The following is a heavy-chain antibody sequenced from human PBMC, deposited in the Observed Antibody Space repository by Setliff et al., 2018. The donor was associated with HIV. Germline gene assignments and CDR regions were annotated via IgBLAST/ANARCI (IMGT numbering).Heavy chain of an antibody. CDR3: AKAGGAGAAGIMPYYYYYMDV. J-gene: IGHJ6*03. CDR2: IRYTGSNK. CDR1: GFTFSSYG. V-gene: IGHV3-30*02. Sequence: PGGSLRLSCAASGFTFSSYGIHWVRQAPGKGLEWVAFIRYTGSNKYYADSVKGRFTISRDNSKNTLYLQMNSLRAEDTALYYCAKAGGAGAAGIMPYYYYYMDVWGKGTTVTVSS. D-gene: IGHD6-13*01.